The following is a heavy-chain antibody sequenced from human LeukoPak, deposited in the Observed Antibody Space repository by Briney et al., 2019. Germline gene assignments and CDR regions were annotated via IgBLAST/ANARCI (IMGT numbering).Heavy chain of an antibody. CDR3: ARDQWSQAFDI. CDR2: ISSSSGYI. CDR1: GFTFSSYS. J-gene: IGHJ3*02. D-gene: IGHD2-15*01. V-gene: IGHV3-21*01. Sequence: PGGSLRLSCAASGFTFSSYSMNWVRQAPGKGLEWVSSISSSSGYIYYADSVKGRFTISRDNAKNSLYLQMNSLRAEDTAVYYCARDQWSQAFDIWGQGTMVTVSS.